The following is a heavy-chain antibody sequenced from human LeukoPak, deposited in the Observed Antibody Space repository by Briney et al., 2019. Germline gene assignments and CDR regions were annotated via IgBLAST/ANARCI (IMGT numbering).Heavy chain of an antibody. V-gene: IGHV3-30-3*01. CDR3: ARGTNTGYSSTAARGFDA. J-gene: IGHJ4*02. CDR2: ISYDGSNK. Sequence: GGSLRLSCAASGFTFSSYAMHWVRQAPGKGLEWVAVISYDGSNKYYADSVKGRFTISRDNSKNTLYLQMNSLRAEDTAVYYCARGTNTGYSSTAARGFDAWGQGTLVTVSS. D-gene: IGHD6-13*01. CDR1: GFTFSSYA.